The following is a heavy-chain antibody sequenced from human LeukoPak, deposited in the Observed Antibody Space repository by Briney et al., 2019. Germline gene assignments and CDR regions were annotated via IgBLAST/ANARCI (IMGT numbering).Heavy chain of an antibody. D-gene: IGHD6-13*01. V-gene: IGHV3-30-3*01. CDR3: AREIAAAGPFDY. J-gene: IGHJ4*02. CDR2: ISYDGSNK. CDR1: GFTFSSYA. Sequence: GGSLRLSCAASGFTFSSYAMHWVRQAPGKGLEWVAVISYDGSNKYYADSVKGRFTISRDNSKNTLYLQMNSLRAEDTAVYYCAREIAAAGPFDYRGQGTLVTVSS.